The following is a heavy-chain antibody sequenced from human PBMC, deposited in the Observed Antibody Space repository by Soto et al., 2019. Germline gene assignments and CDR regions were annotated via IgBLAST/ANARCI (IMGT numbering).Heavy chain of an antibody. D-gene: IGHD4-17*01. CDR3: ARGMTTVTTLDY. CDR2: IYHSGST. Sequence: PSETLSLTCAVSGCSISSGGYSWSWIRQPPGKGLEWIGYIYHSGSTYYNPSLKSRVTISLDRSKKQFSLKLSSVTAAETAVYYCARGMTTVTTLDYWGQGTLVTVSS. CDR1: GCSISSGGYS. V-gene: IGHV4-30-2*01. J-gene: IGHJ4*02.